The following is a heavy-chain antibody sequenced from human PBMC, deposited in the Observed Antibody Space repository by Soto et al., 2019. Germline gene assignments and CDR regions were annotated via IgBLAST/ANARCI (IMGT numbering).Heavy chain of an antibody. V-gene: IGHV4-39*01. Sequence: ASETLSLTCTVSGGSISSSSYYWGWIRQPPGEGLEWIASIYYSGSTYYNPSLKSRVTISVDTSKNEFSLKLSSVTAADTAVYFCARLPYCSSTTCYFANYWGQGTLVTVSS. D-gene: IGHD2-2*01. CDR3: ARLPYCSSTTCYFANY. J-gene: IGHJ4*02. CDR2: IYYSGST. CDR1: GGSISSSSYY.